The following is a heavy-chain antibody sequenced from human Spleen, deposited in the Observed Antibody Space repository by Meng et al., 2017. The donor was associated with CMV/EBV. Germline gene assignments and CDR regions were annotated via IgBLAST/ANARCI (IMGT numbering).Heavy chain of an antibody. CDR1: GFTFTNAW. CDR3: ARAGLWGDFDY. V-gene: IGHV3-15*01. J-gene: IGHJ4*02. Sequence: GESLKISCAASGFTFTNAWMSWVRQAPGKGLEWVAHIKSRVDGGTTDYAAPVKGRFTVSRDNAKNSLYLQMNSLRAEDTAVYYCARAGLWGDFDYWGQGTLVTVSS. CDR2: IKSRVDGGTT. D-gene: IGHD1-26*01.